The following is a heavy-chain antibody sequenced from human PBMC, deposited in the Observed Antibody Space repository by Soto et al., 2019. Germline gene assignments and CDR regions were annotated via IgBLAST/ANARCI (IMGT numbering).Heavy chain of an antibody. D-gene: IGHD6-19*01. CDR3: ARGGLLPDY. J-gene: IGHJ4*02. CDR2: ISHSGST. V-gene: IGHV4-30-2*01. Sequence: SETLSLTCAVSGGSTSRGGYSGSWLRQPPGKGLEWIGYISHSGSTYYNPSLKSRVTISVDTSKNQFSLRLSSVTAADTAVYYCARGGLLPDYWGQGTLVTVSS. CDR1: GGSTSRGGYS.